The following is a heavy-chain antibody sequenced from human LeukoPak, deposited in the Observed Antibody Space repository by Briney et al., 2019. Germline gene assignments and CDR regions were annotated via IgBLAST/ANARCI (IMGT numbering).Heavy chain of an antibody. CDR1: GGSISSHY. J-gene: IGHJ4*02. Sequence: SETLSLTCTVSGGSISSHYWSWIRQPPGKGLEWIGYIYYSGSTNYNPSLKSRVTISVDTSKNQFSLKLSSVTAADTAVYYCAREGGYGDYSFDYWGQGTLVTVSS. CDR2: IYYSGST. D-gene: IGHD4-17*01. V-gene: IGHV4-59*11. CDR3: AREGGYGDYSFDY.